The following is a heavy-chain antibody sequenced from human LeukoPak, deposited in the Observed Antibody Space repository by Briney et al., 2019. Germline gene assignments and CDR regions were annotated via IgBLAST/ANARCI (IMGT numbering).Heavy chain of an antibody. V-gene: IGHV5-51*01. CDR1: GYSFTSYW. CDR3: ARNYYGDYRMGAFDI. D-gene: IGHD4-17*01. J-gene: IGHJ3*02. CDR2: IYPGDSDT. Sequence: GGSLQISFQGSGYSFTSYWIGWVRPMPGKGLEWMGIIYPGDSDTRYSPSFQGQVTISADKSISTAYLQWSSLKASDTAMYYCARNYYGDYRMGAFDIWGQGTMVTVSS.